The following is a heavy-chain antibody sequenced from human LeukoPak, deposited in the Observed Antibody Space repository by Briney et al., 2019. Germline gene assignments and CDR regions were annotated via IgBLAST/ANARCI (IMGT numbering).Heavy chain of an antibody. CDR1: GVTFDDYA. CDR2: ISWNSGSI. CDR3: AKGYCSSTRCAFDI. J-gene: IGHJ3*02. Sequence: PGRSLRLSCAVSGVTFDDYAVHWVRQAPGKGLEWVSGISWNSGSIVYADSVKGRFTISRDNAKNSLYLQMNSLRAEDMALYYCAKGYCSSTRCAFDIWGQGTMVTVSS. D-gene: IGHD2-2*01. V-gene: IGHV3-9*03.